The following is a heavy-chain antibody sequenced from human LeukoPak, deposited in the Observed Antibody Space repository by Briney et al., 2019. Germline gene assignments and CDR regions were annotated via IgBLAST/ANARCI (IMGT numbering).Heavy chain of an antibody. J-gene: IGHJ4*02. Sequence: SETLSLTCTVSGVSISSYYWSWIRQPPGKGLEWIGYIYYSGSTNYNPSLKSRVTISVDTSKNQFSLKLSSVTAADTAVYYCARDRYDSSGYLDYWGQGTLVTVSS. CDR2: IYYSGST. CDR3: ARDRYDSSGYLDY. V-gene: IGHV4-59*01. D-gene: IGHD3-22*01. CDR1: GVSISSYY.